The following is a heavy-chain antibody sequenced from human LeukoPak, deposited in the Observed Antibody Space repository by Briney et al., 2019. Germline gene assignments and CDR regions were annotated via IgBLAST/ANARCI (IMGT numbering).Heavy chain of an antibody. V-gene: IGHV3-23*01. CDR3: AREGPAAMATFYYYYYYMDV. Sequence: PGGSLRLSCAASGFTFSSYAMSWVRQAPGEGLEWVSGFSGSGDSADYADSVRGRFTISRDNSKNTLFLHINSLTAEDTAVYYNAREGPAAMATFYYYYYYMDVWGKGTTVTVSS. D-gene: IGHD5-18*01. CDR2: FSGSGDSA. J-gene: IGHJ6*03. CDR1: GFTFSSYA.